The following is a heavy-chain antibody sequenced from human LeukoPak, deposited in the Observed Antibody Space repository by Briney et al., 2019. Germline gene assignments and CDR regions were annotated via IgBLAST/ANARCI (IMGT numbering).Heavy chain of an antibody. CDR2: IRFDGNNK. J-gene: IGHJ4*02. CDR1: GFTFSDYA. Sequence: GGSLRLSCAASGFTFSDYAMHWVRQAPGKGLEWVAFIRFDGNNKYYADSVKGRFTVSRDNSKNTLYLQMNSLRAEDTAVYYCASKGDYYGSGSYPPPDFWGQGTLVTVSS. V-gene: IGHV3-30*02. CDR3: ASKGDYYGSGSYPPPDF. D-gene: IGHD3-10*01.